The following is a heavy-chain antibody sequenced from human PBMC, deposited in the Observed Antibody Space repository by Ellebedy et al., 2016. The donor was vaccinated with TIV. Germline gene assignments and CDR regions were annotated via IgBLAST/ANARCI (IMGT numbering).Heavy chain of an antibody. CDR3: ARGGSSYDY. CDR2: SYYSGGT. CDR1: GCSVSSGSYY. Sequence: MPSETLSLTCSVSGCSVSSGSYYWSWIRQPPGKGLEWIGYSYYSGGTNYNPSLKSRVTMSVDTSKKQFSLKLSSVTAADTAVYYCARGGSSYDYWGQGTLVTVSS. D-gene: IGHD2-2*01. J-gene: IGHJ4*02. V-gene: IGHV4-61*01.